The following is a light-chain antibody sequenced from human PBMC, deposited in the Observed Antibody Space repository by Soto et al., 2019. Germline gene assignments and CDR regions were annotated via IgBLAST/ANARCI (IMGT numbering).Light chain of an antibody. CDR3: QSYDRSHVV. V-gene: IGLV1-40*01. J-gene: IGLJ2*01. CDR1: SSNIGAGYD. CDR2: GNS. Sequence: QSVLTQPPSVSGAPGQRVTISCTGSSSNIGAGYDVHWYQQLPGTAPKLLIYGNSNRPSGVPDRFSGSKSGTSASLATTGLQAEYEADYYCQSYDRSHVVFGGGTKLTVL.